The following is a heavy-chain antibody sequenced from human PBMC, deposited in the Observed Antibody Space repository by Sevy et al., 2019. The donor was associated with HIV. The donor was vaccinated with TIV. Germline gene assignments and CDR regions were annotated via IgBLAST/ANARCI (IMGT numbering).Heavy chain of an antibody. V-gene: IGHV1-2*04. CDR3: ARTAYYDILTGSEVRAFDI. CDR2: INPNSGGT. CDR1: GYTFTGYY. Sequence: ASVKVSCKASGYTFTGYYMHWVRQAPGQGLEWMGWINPNSGGTNYAQKFQGWVTMTRDTSISTAYMGLSRLRSDDTAVYYCARTAYYDILTGSEVRAFDIWGQGTMVTVSS. D-gene: IGHD3-9*01. J-gene: IGHJ3*02.